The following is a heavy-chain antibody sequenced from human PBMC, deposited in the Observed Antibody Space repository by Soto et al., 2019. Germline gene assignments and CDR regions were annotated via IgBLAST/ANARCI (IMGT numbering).Heavy chain of an antibody. CDR2: IWYDGSNK. CDR1: GFTFSSYG. J-gene: IGHJ3*02. CDR3: ARDGSRGGDAFDI. V-gene: IGHV3-33*01. D-gene: IGHD3-10*01. Sequence: QVQLVESGGGVVQPGRSLRLSCAASGFTFSSYGMHWVRQAPGKGLEWVAVIWYDGSNKYYADSVKGRFTISRDNSKNTLYLQMNSLRAEDTAVYYCARDGSRGGDAFDIWGQGTMVTVSS.